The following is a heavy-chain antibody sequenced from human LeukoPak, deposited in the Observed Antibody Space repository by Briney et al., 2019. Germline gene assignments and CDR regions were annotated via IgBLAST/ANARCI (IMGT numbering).Heavy chain of an antibody. CDR1: GFTFSRYW. D-gene: IGHD6-13*01. V-gene: IGHV3-48*01. CDR3: ARDRAAGWFDP. CDR2: ISSSSSTI. J-gene: IGHJ5*02. Sequence: PGGSLRLSCAASGFTFSRYWMTWVRQAPGKGLEWVSYISSSSSTIYYADSVKGRFTISRDNAKNSLYLQMNSLRAEDTAEYYCARDRAAGWFDPWGQGTLVTVSS.